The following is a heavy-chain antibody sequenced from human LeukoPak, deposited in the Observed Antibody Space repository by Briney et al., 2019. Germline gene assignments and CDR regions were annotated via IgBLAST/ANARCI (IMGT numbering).Heavy chain of an antibody. CDR3: ARVSDYGDYVVDY. CDR1: GGSISSYY. V-gene: IGHV4-59*01. Sequence: PSETLSLTCTVSGGSISSYYWSWIRPPPGKGLEWIGYIYYSGSTNYNPSLKSRVTISVDTSKNQFSLKLSSVTAADTAVYYCARVSDYGDYVVDYWGQGTLVTVSS. J-gene: IGHJ4*02. CDR2: IYYSGST. D-gene: IGHD4-17*01.